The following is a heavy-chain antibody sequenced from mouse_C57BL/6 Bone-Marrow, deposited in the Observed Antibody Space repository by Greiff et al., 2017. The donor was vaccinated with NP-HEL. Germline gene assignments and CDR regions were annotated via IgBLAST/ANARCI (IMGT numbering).Heavy chain of an antibody. CDR2: INPSSGYT. CDR1: GYTFTSYT. J-gene: IGHJ4*01. CDR3: ARWDPVVATGAMDY. V-gene: IGHV1-4*01. Sequence: QVQLQQSGAELARPGASVKMSCKASGYTFTSYTMHWVKQRPGQGLEWIGYINPSSGYTKYNQKFKVKATLTADKSSSTAYMQLSSLTSEDSAVYYCARWDPVVATGAMDYWGQGTSVTVSS. D-gene: IGHD1-1*01.